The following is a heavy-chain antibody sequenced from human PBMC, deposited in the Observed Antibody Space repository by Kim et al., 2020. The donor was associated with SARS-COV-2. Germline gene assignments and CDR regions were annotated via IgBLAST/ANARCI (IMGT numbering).Heavy chain of an antibody. Sequence: TYYTPSLKSRLTISVDTSENQFSLKLSSVTAADTAVYYCAREASGIGVDVWGRGTTVTVSS. J-gene: IGHJ6*02. CDR3: AREASGIGVDV. D-gene: IGHD1-20*01. CDR2: T. V-gene: IGHV4-31*02.